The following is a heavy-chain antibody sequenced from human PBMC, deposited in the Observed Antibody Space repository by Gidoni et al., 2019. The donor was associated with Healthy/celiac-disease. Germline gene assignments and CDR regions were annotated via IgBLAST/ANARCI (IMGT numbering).Heavy chain of an antibody. D-gene: IGHD2-2*01. Sequence: QVQLVESGGGVVQPGRSLRLSCAASGFTFSCYAMHWVRQAPGKGLEWVAVISYDGSNKYYADSVKGRFTISRDNSKNTLYLQMNSLRAEDTAVYYCAREGIVVVPAAYFDYWGQGTLVTVSS. J-gene: IGHJ4*02. V-gene: IGHV3-30-3*01. CDR3: AREGIVVVPAAYFDY. CDR1: GFTFSCYA. CDR2: ISYDGSNK.